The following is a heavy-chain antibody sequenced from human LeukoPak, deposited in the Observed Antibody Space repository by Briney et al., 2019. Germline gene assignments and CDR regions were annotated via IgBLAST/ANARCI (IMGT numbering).Heavy chain of an antibody. V-gene: IGHV1-46*01. J-gene: IGHJ4*02. Sequence: GASVKVSCKASGYTFTSYYMHWVRQAPGQGLEWMGIINPSGGSTSYAQKFQGRVTMTRDTSTSTAYMELSSLRSEDTAVYYCAILQEYCSSTSCPPTVDYWGQGTLVTVSS. CDR1: GYTFTSYY. CDR3: AILQEYCSSTSCPPTVDY. D-gene: IGHD2-2*01. CDR2: INPSGGST.